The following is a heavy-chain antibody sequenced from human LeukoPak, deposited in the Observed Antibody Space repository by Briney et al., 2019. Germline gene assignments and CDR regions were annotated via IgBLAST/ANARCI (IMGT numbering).Heavy chain of an antibody. CDR2: ISYDGSNK. V-gene: IGHV3-30-3*01. CDR1: GFTFSSYA. J-gene: IGHJ4*02. CDR3: TTDVDC. Sequence: PGGSLRLSCAASGFTFSSYAMHWVRQAPGKGLEWVTVISYDGSNKYYADSVKGRFTISRDNSKNTLYLQMNSLKTEDTAVYYCTTDVDCWGQGTLVTVSS.